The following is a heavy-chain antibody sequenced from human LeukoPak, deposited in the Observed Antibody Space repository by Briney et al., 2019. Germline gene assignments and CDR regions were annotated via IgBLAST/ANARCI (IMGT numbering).Heavy chain of an antibody. CDR2: IWDDGSNK. J-gene: IGHJ4*02. Sequence: GGSLRLSCAASGFTFSSYGMHWVRQAPGKGLEWVATIWDDGSNKYYADSVKGRFTISRDNSKNTLYLQMNSLRAEDTAMYYCAKAATGVRATSFDYWGQGTLVTVSS. CDR3: AKAATGVRATSFDY. V-gene: IGHV3-33*06. D-gene: IGHD1-26*01. CDR1: GFTFSSYG.